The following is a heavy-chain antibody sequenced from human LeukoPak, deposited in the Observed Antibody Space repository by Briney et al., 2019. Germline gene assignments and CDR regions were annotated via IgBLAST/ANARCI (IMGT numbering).Heavy chain of an antibody. CDR2: IYPDDSDT. J-gene: IGHJ4*02. CDR1: GYSFTTYW. Sequence: PGESLRISCKGSGYSFTTYWIAWVRQMPGKGLEWMGIIYPDDSDTKYSPSFQDQVTISADKSINTAYLQWGSLKASDTAMYYCARGDRVEDTTIITNHFDYWGQGTLVTVSS. D-gene: IGHD5-18*01. V-gene: IGHV5-51*01. CDR3: ARGDRVEDTTIITNHFDY.